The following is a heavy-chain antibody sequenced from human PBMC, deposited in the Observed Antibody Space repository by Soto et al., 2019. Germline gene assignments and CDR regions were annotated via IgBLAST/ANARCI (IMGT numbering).Heavy chain of an antibody. CDR3: AIGLLVGHETAAY. J-gene: IGHJ4*02. Sequence: QVQVVQSGAAVKEHGSSVKVSCKASGDIFTTYAINWVRQATGQGLVWMGGIKPAIGSANYAPTFQGRLTITADDLTATAYMDLTSLTPEDTAVYYCAIGLLVGHETAAYWGQGTLGTVSS. D-gene: IGHD2-8*02. CDR2: IKPAIGSA. CDR1: GDIFTTYA. V-gene: IGHV1-69*01.